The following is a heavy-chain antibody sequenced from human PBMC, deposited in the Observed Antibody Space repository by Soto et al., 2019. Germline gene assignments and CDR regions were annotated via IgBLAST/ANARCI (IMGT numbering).Heavy chain of an antibody. CDR3: ARARLRRGISDVVVPAAHYYFDY. D-gene: IGHD2-2*01. CDR2: IIPLLGTA. J-gene: IGHJ4*02. CDR1: GGTFSSYA. V-gene: IGHV1-69*01. Sequence: QVQLVQSGAEVKKPGSSVKVSCKASGGTFSSYAISWVRQAPGQGLEWMGGIIPLLGTANYAQKFQGRVTITADESTSTAYMELSSLRAEDTGVYYCARARLRRGISDVVVPAAHYYFDYWGQGTLVTVFS.